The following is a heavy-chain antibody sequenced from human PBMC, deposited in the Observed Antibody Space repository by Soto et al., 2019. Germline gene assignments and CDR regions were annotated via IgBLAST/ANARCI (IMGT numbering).Heavy chain of an antibody. J-gene: IGHJ6*02. CDR1: GYTFTAHY. Sequence: GASVKVSCKGSGYTFTAHYVHWVRQAPGQGLEWMGWINPNSGGTNYAQKFQGRVTMTRDTSISTAYMELSRLRSDDTAVYYCARGASRYCSSTSCLTEAPLDVWGQGTTVTVSS. CDR3: ARGASRYCSSTSCLTEAPLDV. V-gene: IGHV1-2*02. D-gene: IGHD2-2*01. CDR2: INPNSGGT.